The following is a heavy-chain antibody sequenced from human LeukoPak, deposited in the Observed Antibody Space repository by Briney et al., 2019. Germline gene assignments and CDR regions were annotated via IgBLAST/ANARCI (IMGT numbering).Heavy chain of an antibody. Sequence: PGGSLRLSCAASGFIFSNYWMSWVRQAPGKGLEWVANIEQNGNKKYYVDSVKGRFTISRDNANNSLYLQMNGLRAEDTAVYYCAIAYGLDVWGQGTTVAFSS. CDR1: GFIFSNYW. J-gene: IGHJ6*02. V-gene: IGHV3-7*01. CDR2: IEQNGNKK. CDR3: AIAYGLDV.